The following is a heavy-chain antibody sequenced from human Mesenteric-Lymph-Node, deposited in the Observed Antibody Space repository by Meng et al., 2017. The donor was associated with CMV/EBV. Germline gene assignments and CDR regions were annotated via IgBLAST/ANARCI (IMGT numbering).Heavy chain of an antibody. J-gene: IGHJ5*02. CDR1: GGSISSSSYY. CDR2: IYYSGSN. D-gene: IGHD3-10*01. CDR3: ARPNYYGSGSSPWFDP. Sequence: QLQLQESGPGLVKPSETLSLTCTVVGGSISSSSYYWGWIRHPPGKGLEWIGSIYYSGSNYYNPSLKSRVTISVDTSKNQSSLKLSSVTAADTAVYYCARPNYYGSGSSPWFDPWGQGTLVTVSS. V-gene: IGHV4-39*01.